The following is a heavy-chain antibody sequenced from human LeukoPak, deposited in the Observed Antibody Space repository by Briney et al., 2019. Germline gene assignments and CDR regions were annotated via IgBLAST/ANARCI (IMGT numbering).Heavy chain of an antibody. D-gene: IGHD4-17*01. J-gene: IGHJ4*02. Sequence: PSETLSLTCTVSGGSFSNYFWTWIRQPPGKGLEWIGEISLSGTIKYNPSLKNRVTISVDTSKNQFSLKLSTVTAADTAVYYCALSTTTVTTRTLDYWGQGALVIVSS. CDR1: GGSFSNYF. CDR2: ISLSGTI. CDR3: ALSTTTVTTRTLDY. V-gene: IGHV4-34*01.